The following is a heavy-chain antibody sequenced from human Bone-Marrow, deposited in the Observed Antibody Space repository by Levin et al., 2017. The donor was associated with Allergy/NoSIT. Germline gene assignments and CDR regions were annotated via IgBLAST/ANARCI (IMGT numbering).Heavy chain of an antibody. Sequence: LRLSCTVSGGSITSSGHYWTWVRQHPGRGLEWIGSIFHSGSTYYNPSHRSRFTIAIDTSKNQFSLKVTFVTAADTAVYYCAREEMRYYSYMDVWGRGTTVTVSS. CDR1: GGSITSSGHY. V-gene: IGHV4-31*03. J-gene: IGHJ6*03. CDR2: IFHSGST. CDR3: AREEMRYYSYMDV.